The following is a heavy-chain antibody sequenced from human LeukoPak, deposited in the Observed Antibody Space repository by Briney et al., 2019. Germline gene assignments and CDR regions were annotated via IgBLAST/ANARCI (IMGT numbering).Heavy chain of an antibody. Sequence: PGGSLRLSCAASGFTFSSYAMSWVRQAPGKGLEWIGSIYYSGSTYYTPSLKSRVTISVDTSKNQFSLKLSSVTAADTAVYYCARLYSNHQFDYWGQGTLVTVSS. CDR1: GFTFSSYA. CDR3: ARLYSNHQFDY. V-gene: IGHV4-39*01. D-gene: IGHD4-4*01. J-gene: IGHJ4*02. CDR2: IYYSGST.